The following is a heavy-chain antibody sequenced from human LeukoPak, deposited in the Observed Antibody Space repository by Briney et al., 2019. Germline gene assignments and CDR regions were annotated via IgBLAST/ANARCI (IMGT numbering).Heavy chain of an antibody. CDR2: INPNSGVT. D-gene: IGHD3-22*01. Sequence: ASVKVSCKASGYTFNAYYVHWVRQAPGQGLEWIGRINPNSGVTNYAQNFQGRVTMTRDTSISTVYVEVSTLRSDDTAFYYCARGDSGDYQYEKLFDPWGQGTLVIVSS. CDR1: GYTFNAYY. V-gene: IGHV1-2*06. J-gene: IGHJ5*02. CDR3: ARGDSGDYQYEKLFDP.